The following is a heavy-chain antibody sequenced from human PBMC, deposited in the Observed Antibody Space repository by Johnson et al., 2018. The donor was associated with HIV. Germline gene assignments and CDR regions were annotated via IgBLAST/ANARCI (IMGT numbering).Heavy chain of an antibody. D-gene: IGHD3-16*01. CDR2: IYSGGST. Sequence: VQLVESGGGLVQPGGSLRLSCAASGFTVSRNYMSWVRQAPGKGLEWVSLIYSGGSTYYADSVKGRFTISRDNSKNTLYLQMNSLRAEDTAVYYCAKDKSVMAPDAFDIWGQGTMVTVSS. CDR3: AKDKSVMAPDAFDI. V-gene: IGHV3-66*02. J-gene: IGHJ3*02. CDR1: GFTVSRNY.